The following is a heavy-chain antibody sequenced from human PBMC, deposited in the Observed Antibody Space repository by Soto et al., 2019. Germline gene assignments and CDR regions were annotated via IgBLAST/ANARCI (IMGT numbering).Heavy chain of an antibody. CDR2: IIPIFGTA. CDR3: ATSPTNMALRHFDY. J-gene: IGHJ4*02. D-gene: IGHD5-12*01. V-gene: IGHV1-69*01. CDR1: GGTFSSYA. Sequence: QVQLVQSGAEVKKPGSSVKVSCKASGGTFSSYAISWVRQAPGQGLEWMGGIIPIFGTANYAQKFQGRVTITADESTSTAYMELSSLRSEDTAVYYCATSPTNMALRHFDYWGQGTLVTVSS.